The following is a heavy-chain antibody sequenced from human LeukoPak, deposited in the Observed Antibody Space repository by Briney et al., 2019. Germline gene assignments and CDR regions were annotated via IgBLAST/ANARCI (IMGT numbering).Heavy chain of an antibody. J-gene: IGHJ4*02. V-gene: IGHV4-39*01. D-gene: IGHD3-3*01. CDR3: ANGDDFWSGYVYFDY. CDR2: IYYSGST. CDR1: GGSISSSSYY. Sequence: SETLSLTCTVSGGSISSSSYYWGWIRQPPGKGLEWLGSIYYSGSTYYNPSLKSRVTISVDTSKNQFSLKLSSVTAADTAVYYCANGDDFWSGYVYFDYWGQGTLVTVSS.